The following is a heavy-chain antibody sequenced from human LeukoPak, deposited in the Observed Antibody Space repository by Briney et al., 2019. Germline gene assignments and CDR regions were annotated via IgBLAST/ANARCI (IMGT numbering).Heavy chain of an antibody. CDR3: AKGDSSSVPQKGPDY. V-gene: IGHV1-2*02. D-gene: IGHD6-13*01. CDR2: INPNSGST. Sequence: ASVKVSCKASGYTFTGYYMHWVRQAPGQGLEWMGWINPNSGSTNYAQKFQGRVTMTRDTSISTAYMELSRLRSDDTAVYYCAKGDSSSVPQKGPDYWGQGTLVTVSS. J-gene: IGHJ4*02. CDR1: GYTFTGYY.